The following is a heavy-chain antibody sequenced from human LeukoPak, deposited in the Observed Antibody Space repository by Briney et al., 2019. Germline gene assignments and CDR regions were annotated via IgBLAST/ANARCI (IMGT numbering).Heavy chain of an antibody. CDR3: VTGASSDWNEF. CDR1: GFNVEDYG. J-gene: IGHJ4*02. CDR2: IRWNSNS. V-gene: IGHV3-20*04. D-gene: IGHD6-19*01. Sequence: AGGCLRLSCVTAGFNVEDYGFRWVRLGAGKGREWVSGIRWNSNSAYADSVRGRFTISRDNANNSIVLKMSSLGVEDTALYFCVTGASSDWNEFWGQGTLVTVSS.